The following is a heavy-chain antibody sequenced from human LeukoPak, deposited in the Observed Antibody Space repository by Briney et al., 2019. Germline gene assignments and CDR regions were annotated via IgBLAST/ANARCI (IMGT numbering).Heavy chain of an antibody. D-gene: IGHD1-1*01. J-gene: IGHJ5*02. CDR2: ISGSSRLI. CDR3: ARGEGTFDP. CDR1: GFTFSSYA. Sequence: KSGGSLRLSCAASGFTFSSYAMSWVRQTPGKGLEWVSSISGSSRLIYYADSIKGRFSISRDNAQNSLYLHMNSLRAEDTAVYYCARGEGTFDPWGQGTLVIVSS. V-gene: IGHV3-21*06.